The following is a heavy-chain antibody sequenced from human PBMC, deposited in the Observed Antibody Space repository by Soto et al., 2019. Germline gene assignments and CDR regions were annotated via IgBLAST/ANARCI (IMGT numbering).Heavy chain of an antibody. J-gene: IGHJ5*02. CDR3: ARGRHCTYVAVGVDP. CDR2: ISADNGNT. D-gene: IGHD1-26*01. CDR1: GYTFTSYG. V-gene: IGHV1-18*01. Sequence: QVQLVQSGAEVKKPGASVTVSCEASGYTFTSYGISWVRQAPGQGLEWMGWISADNGNTNYAQKLQGRVTMTTDTSTSTAYMEVRRLRSDDTAVYYCARGRHCTYVAVGVDPWGQGTLVTFSS.